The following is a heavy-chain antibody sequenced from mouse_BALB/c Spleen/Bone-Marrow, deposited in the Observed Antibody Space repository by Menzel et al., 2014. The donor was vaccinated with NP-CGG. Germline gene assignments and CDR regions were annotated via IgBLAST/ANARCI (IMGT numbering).Heavy chain of an antibody. CDR2: IWAGGST. V-gene: IGHV2-9*02. J-gene: IGHJ4*01. Sequence: QVQLKESGPGLVAPSQSLSITCTVSGFSLTSYGVHWVRQPPGKGLEWLGVIWAGGSTNYNSALMSRLSISKDNSKSQVFLKMNSLQTDDTAMYYCDRDYGSSYYAMDYWGQGPSVTVPS. CDR3: DRDYGSSYYAMDY. D-gene: IGHD1-1*01. CDR1: GFSLTSYG.